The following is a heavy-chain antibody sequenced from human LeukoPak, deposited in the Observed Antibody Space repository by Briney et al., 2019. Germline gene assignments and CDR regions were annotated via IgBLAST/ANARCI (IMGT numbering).Heavy chain of an antibody. Sequence: QPGGSLRLSCAASGFIFRSHWMDWVRQAPGKGLVWVSRINSDGSSTTYADSVKGRFIIARDNAENTLYLQMNSLRVEDTAVYYCVRAPRYCGGGSCYPDYWGQGTLVTVSS. D-gene: IGHD2-15*01. CDR2: INSDGSST. CDR3: VRAPRYCGGGSCYPDY. V-gene: IGHV3-74*03. CDR1: GFIFRSHW. J-gene: IGHJ4*02.